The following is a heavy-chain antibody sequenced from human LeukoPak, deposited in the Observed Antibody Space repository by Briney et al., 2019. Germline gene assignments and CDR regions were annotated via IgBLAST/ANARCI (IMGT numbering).Heavy chain of an antibody. D-gene: IGHD3-9*01. CDR3: AKGTFLTGYSAGDY. Sequence: PGGSLRLSCAASGFTFSTYAISWVRQAPGKGLEWVSAISGSGGSTYYADSVKGRFTISRDNSKNTLYLQMNSLRAEDTAVYYCAKGTFLTGYSAGDYWGQGTLVTVSS. CDR2: ISGSGGST. J-gene: IGHJ4*02. CDR1: GFTFSTYA. V-gene: IGHV3-23*01.